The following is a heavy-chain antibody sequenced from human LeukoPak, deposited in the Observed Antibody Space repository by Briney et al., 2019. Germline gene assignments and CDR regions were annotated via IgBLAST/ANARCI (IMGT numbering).Heavy chain of an antibody. J-gene: IGHJ4*02. Sequence: GGSLRLSCAASGFTFSSNWMHWVRQAPGKGLVWVSRINEDGSTTNYADSVKGRFTISRDNAKNTLYLQMNSLRAEDTAVYYCARRVVVPAAPYYFDYWGQGTLVTVSS. V-gene: IGHV3-74*01. CDR2: INEDGSTT. D-gene: IGHD2-2*01. CDR3: ARRVVVPAAPYYFDY. CDR1: GFTFSSNW.